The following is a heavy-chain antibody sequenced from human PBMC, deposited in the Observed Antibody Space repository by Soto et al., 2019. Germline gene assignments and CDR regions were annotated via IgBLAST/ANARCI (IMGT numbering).Heavy chain of an antibody. CDR3: ARGAVEGYCSGGSCYFDAFDI. V-gene: IGHV3-21*01. CDR1: GFTFSSYS. J-gene: IGHJ3*02. D-gene: IGHD2-15*01. CDR2: ISSSSSYI. Sequence: EVQLVESGGGLVKPGGSLRLSCAASGFTFSSYSMNWVRQAPGKGLEWVSSISSSSSYIYYADSVKGRFTISRDNAKXXLXLXXNSLRAEDTAVYYCARGAVEGYCSGGSCYFDAFDIWGQGTMVTVSS.